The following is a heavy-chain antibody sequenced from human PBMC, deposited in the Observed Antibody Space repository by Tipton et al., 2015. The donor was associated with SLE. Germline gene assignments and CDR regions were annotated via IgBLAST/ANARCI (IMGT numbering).Heavy chain of an antibody. Sequence: GSLRLSCAVSGFTFSSYWMHWVRQAPGKGLVWVSRINSSGTYKHYADSVSGRFTISRDNADNSLSLQMNSLRVEDTAVYYCTRGTGSRHYYSMDVWGSGTTVTVSS. CDR3: TRGTGSRHYYSMDV. J-gene: IGHJ6*03. V-gene: IGHV3-21*01. CDR2: INSSGTYK. D-gene: IGHD3-10*01. CDR1: GFTFSSYW.